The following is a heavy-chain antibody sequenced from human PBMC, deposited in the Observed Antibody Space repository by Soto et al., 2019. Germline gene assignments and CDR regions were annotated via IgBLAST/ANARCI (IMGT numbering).Heavy chain of an antibody. V-gene: IGHV4-31*03. Sequence: PSETLSLTCTVSGGSISSGGYYWSWIRQHPGKGLEWIGYIYYSGSTYYNPSLKSRVTISVDTSKNQFSLKLSSVTAADTAVYYCARDRRVVAVADDYYYYGMDVWGQGTTVTVSS. CDR2: IYYSGST. D-gene: IGHD6-19*01. CDR1: GGSISSGGYY. CDR3: ARDRRVVAVADDYYYYGMDV. J-gene: IGHJ6*02.